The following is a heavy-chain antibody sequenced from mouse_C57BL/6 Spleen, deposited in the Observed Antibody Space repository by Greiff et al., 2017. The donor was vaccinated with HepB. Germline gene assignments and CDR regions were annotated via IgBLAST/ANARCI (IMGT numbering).Heavy chain of an antibody. CDR2: IDPSDSYT. D-gene: IGHD4-1*01. V-gene: IGHV1-50*01. CDR3: ARSGELEAY. Sequence: QVQLQQSGAELVRPGASVTLSCKASGYTFTSYWMQWVKQRPGQGLEWIGEIDPSDSYTNYNQKFKGKATLTVDTSSSTAYMQLSSLTSEDSAVYYCARSGELEAYWGQGTLVTVSA. CDR1: GYTFTSYW. J-gene: IGHJ3*01.